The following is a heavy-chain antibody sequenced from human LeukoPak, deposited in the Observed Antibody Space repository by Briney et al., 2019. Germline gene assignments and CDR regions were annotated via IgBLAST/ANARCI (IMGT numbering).Heavy chain of an antibody. CDR1: GFSFSGSA. V-gene: IGHV3-73*01. Sequence: GGSLRLSCAASGFSFSGSAMHWVRQASGKGLEWVGRIRNKANSYATAYAASVKGRFTISRDDSKNTAYLQMNSLKTEDTAVYYCTSPPHYYGSGSDDYWGQGTLVTVSS. CDR2: IRNKANSYAT. CDR3: TSPPHYYGSGSDDY. D-gene: IGHD3-10*01. J-gene: IGHJ4*02.